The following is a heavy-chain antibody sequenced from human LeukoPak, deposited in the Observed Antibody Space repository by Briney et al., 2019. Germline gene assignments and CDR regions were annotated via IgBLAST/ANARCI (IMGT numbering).Heavy chain of an antibody. Sequence: SETLSLTCTVSGGSISSSSYYWGWIRQPPGKGLEWIGSIYYSGSTYYNPSLKSRVTISVDTSKNQFSLKLSSVTAADTAVYYCARHYDYVWGSSIDYWGQGTLVTVSS. CDR3: ARHYDYVWGSSIDY. V-gene: IGHV4-39*01. D-gene: IGHD3-16*01. CDR1: GGSISSSSYY. J-gene: IGHJ4*02. CDR2: IYYSGST.